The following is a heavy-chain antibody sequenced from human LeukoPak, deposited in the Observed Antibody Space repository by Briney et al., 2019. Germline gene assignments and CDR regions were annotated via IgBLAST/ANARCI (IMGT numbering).Heavy chain of an antibody. J-gene: IGHJ4*02. Sequence: GGSLRLSCAASGFTFSSYGINWVRQAPGKGLEWVSCISSSGSYIYYADSVRGRFTISRDNAKNSLYLQMNSLRVEDTAVYYCARDYDRSGYSDSWGQGTLVTVSS. CDR1: GFTFSSYG. D-gene: IGHD3-22*01. CDR3: ARDYDRSGYSDS. CDR2: ISSSGSYI. V-gene: IGHV3-21*01.